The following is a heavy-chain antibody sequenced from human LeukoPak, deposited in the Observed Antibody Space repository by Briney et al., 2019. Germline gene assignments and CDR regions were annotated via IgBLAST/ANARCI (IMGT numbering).Heavy chain of an antibody. CDR3: AKYNSGWPGIDY. D-gene: IGHD6-19*01. J-gene: IGHJ4*02. CDR1: GFTFSTYW. Sequence: PGGSLRLSCAASGFTFSTYWMNWVRQVPGKGLVWVSRTKSDGSTDYADSVKGRFTISRDNAKNTLYLQMNSLRAEDTAVYYCAKYNSGWPGIDYWGQGTLVTVSS. V-gene: IGHV3-74*01. CDR2: TKSDGST.